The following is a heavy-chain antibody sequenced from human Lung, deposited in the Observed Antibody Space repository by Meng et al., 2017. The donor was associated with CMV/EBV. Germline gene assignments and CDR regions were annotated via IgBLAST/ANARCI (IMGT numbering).Heavy chain of an antibody. CDR1: GDSVSSNSAA. CDR3: SRDRVFVVVTSGNWFDT. V-gene: IGHV6-1*01. CDR2: TYYRSKWYN. J-gene: IGHJ5*02. Sequence: SETLSLTCAISGDSVSSNSAAWNWIRQSPSRGLEWLGRTYYRSKWYNDYAPSLKGRLTINPDTSKNQFSLQLNSVTPDDTATYFCSRDRVFVVVTSGNWFDTWGQGTLVTVSS. D-gene: IGHD2-21*02.